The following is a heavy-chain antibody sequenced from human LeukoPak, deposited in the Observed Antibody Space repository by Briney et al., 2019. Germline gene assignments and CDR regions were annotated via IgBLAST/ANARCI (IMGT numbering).Heavy chain of an antibody. CDR2: TSAYNGNT. CDR1: GYTFTSYG. Sequence: ASVKVSCKASGYTFTSYGISWVRQAPGQGLEWMGWTSAYNGNTNYAQKFQGRVTMTRNTSISTAYMELSSLRSEDTAVYYCARVRHCSSTSCRKEIYYYYGMDVWGQGTTVTVSS. CDR3: ARVRHCSSTSCRKEIYYYYGMDV. J-gene: IGHJ6*02. V-gene: IGHV1-18*01. D-gene: IGHD2-2*01.